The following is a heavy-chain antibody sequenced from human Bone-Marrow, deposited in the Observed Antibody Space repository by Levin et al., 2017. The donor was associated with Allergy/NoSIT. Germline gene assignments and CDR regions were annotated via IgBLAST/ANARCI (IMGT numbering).Heavy chain of an antibody. V-gene: IGHV4-59*01. D-gene: IGHD3-10*01. CDR2: IYYTGST. Sequence: SETLSLTCTVSGGSISNYYWSWLRQPPGKGLEWIGYIYYTGSTNYNSSLTSRLTISLDTSKNQFSLRLSSVTAADTAVYYCARIYGSGSYPNDYWGPGTLVTVSS. J-gene: IGHJ4*02. CDR3: ARIYGSGSYPNDY. CDR1: GGSISNYY.